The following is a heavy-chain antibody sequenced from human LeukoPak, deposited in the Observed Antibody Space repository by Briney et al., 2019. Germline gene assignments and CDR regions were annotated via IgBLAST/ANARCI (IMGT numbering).Heavy chain of an antibody. CDR3: ARIMGTGTTPARYYFDY. CDR2: IYYSGST. CDR1: GGSISSYY. V-gene: IGHV4-59*01. J-gene: IGHJ4*02. D-gene: IGHD1-1*01. Sequence: SETLSLTCTVSGGSISSYYWSWIRQPPGKGLEWIGYIYYSGSTNYNPSLKSRVTISVNPSKNQFSLKLSSVTAADTAVYYCARIMGTGTTPARYYFDYWGQGTLVTVSS.